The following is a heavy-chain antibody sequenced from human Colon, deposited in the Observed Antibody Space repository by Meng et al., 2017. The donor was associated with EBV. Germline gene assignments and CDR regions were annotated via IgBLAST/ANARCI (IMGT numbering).Heavy chain of an antibody. J-gene: IGHJ5*02. Sequence: LRESGSGLVWPSQTLSLTCAVSGDSITSGDYSWTWIRQPPGKGLEWIGYIYHGVNIYYTPSLRSRVTISVDKSRNQFSLKLTSVSAADTAVYYCVRDTRRGGGWFDPWGQGTLVTVSS. D-gene: IGHD3-10*01. V-gene: IGHV4-30-2*01. CDR1: GDSITSGDYS. CDR2: IYHGVNI. CDR3: VRDTRRGGGWFDP.